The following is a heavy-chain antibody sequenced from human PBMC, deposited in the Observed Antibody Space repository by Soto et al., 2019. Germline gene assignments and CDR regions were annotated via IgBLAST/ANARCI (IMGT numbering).Heavy chain of an antibody. CDR3: ARDDCSSTSCYRSRYYYGMDV. V-gene: IGHV3-33*01. CDR2: IWYDGSNK. CDR1: GFTFSSYG. Sequence: QVQLVESGGGVVQPGRSLRLSCAASGFTFSSYGMHWVRQAPGKGLEWVAVIWYDGSNKYYADSVKGRFTISRDNSKNTLYLQMNSMRAEDTAVYYCARDDCSSTSCYRSRYYYGMDVWGQGTTVTVSS. D-gene: IGHD2-2*02. J-gene: IGHJ6*02.